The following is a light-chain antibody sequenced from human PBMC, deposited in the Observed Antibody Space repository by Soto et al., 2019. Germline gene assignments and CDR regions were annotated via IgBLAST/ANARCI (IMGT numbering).Light chain of an antibody. CDR1: QSVGSY. Sequence: TPFFSPGGKAPLSFRATQSVGSYVAWYQQKLGQAPRLLIYDASSRATGVAARFSGSGSATDFTLTISSLEPEDFGVYYCQQRGKWPSTFGPGTKVDIK. J-gene: IGKJ2*02. V-gene: IGKV3-11*01. CDR2: DAS. CDR3: QQRGKWPST.